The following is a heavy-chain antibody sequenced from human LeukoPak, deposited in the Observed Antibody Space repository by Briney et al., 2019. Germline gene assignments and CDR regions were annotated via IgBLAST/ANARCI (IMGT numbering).Heavy chain of an antibody. Sequence: GGSLRLSCAASGFTFSDYYMSWIRQAPGKGLEWVSYISSSGSSIYYADSVKGRFTISRDNAKNSLFLQMNSLGAEDTAVYYCARVARYCSGGSCYSDCWGQGTLVTVSS. CDR3: ARVARYCSGGSCYSDC. CDR1: GFTFSDYY. CDR2: ISSSGSSI. D-gene: IGHD2-15*01. V-gene: IGHV3-11*01. J-gene: IGHJ4*02.